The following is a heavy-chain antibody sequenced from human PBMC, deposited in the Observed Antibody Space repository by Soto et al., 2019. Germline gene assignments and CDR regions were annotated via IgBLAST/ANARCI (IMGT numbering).Heavy chain of an antibody. CDR2: IYPGDHET. J-gene: IGHJ4*02. Sequence: GESLKISCRCSGYTFSNFWIAWVRHLPGKGLEWMGIIYPGDHETRYSPSFHGKVTISADKSINTAYLQWSSLEASDSAFYYCARSRRSSPCFDYRGKEGLVTASS. CDR3: ARSRRSSPCFDY. V-gene: IGHV5-51*01. D-gene: IGHD6-13*01. CDR1: GYTFSNFW.